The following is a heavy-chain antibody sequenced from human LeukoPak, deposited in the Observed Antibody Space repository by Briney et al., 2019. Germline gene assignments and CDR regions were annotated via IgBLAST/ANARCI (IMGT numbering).Heavy chain of an antibody. CDR3: ARLIFNSNSWYWEFDY. Sequence: PSETLSLTCTVSGGSISSDYWSWIRQPPGKRLEWIGYIYYSGSTNYNPSLKSRVTISLNTSKNQFSLKLSSVTAADTAVYYCARLIFNSNSWYWEFDYWGQGTLVTVSS. CDR2: IYYSGST. CDR1: GGSISSDY. J-gene: IGHJ4*02. D-gene: IGHD6-13*01. V-gene: IGHV4-59*08.